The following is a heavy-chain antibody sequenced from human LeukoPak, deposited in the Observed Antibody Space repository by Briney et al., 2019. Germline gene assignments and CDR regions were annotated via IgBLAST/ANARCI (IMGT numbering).Heavy chain of an antibody. CDR2: INHSGST. J-gene: IGHJ4*02. Sequence: SETLPLTCAVYGGSFSGYYWSWIRQPPGKGLEWIGEINHSGSTNYNPSLKSRVTISVDTSKNQFSLKLSSVTAADTAVYYCARGPAAAVLHWGQGTLVTVSS. V-gene: IGHV4-34*01. CDR3: ARGPAAAVLH. CDR1: GGSFSGYY. D-gene: IGHD6-13*01.